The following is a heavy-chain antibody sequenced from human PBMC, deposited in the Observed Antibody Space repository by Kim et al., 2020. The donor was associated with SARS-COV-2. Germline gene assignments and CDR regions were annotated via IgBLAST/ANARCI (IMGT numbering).Heavy chain of an antibody. CDR3: AKGVRGRYYYFMDV. Sequence: GGSLGLSCAGAGFTFDDTAMHWVRQAPGKGLEWVSGISWNSAILGYGDSVRGRFTISRDNAKNTLYLQMNSLRAEDTALYYCAKGVRGRYYYFMDVWGQGTTVTVSS. V-gene: IGHV3-9*01. D-gene: IGHD3-10*01. J-gene: IGHJ6*02. CDR1: GFTFDDTA. CDR2: ISWNSAIL.